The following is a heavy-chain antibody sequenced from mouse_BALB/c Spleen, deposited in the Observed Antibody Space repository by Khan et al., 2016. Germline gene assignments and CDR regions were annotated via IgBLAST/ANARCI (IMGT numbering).Heavy chain of an antibody. Sequence: QIQLVQSGPELKKPGETVKISCKASGYTFTNYGMNWVKQAPGKGLKWMGWIHTYTGESTYADDFKGRFAFSLETSASTAYLQINNLKNEDTATYFCSSYYGSSFAYWGQGTLVTVSA. CDR2: IHTYTGES. CDR3: SSYYGSSFAY. D-gene: IGHD1-1*01. CDR1: GYTFTNYG. V-gene: IGHV9-3-1*01. J-gene: IGHJ3*01.